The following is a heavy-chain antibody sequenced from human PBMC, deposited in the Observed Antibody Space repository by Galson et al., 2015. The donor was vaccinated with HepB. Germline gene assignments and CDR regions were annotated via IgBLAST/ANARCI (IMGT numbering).Heavy chain of an antibody. Sequence: ETLSLTCSVSHGSINNYYWSWIRRSPGNRLEWIGYIYYNGDTTYNPSLGYRVGMSVDTSINQVSLWLTSVTAADTAVYYCARHPGRGSVGYAFDLWGQGTPVTVSA. V-gene: IGHV4-59*08. D-gene: IGHD5-12*01. CDR3: ARHPGRGSVGYAFDL. CDR2: IYYNGDT. J-gene: IGHJ4*02. CDR1: HGSINNYY.